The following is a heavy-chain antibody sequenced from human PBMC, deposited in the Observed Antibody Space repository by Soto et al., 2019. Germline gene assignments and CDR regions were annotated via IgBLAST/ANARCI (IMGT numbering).Heavy chain of an antibody. CDR1: GYXFTSYG. V-gene: IGHV5-10-1*01. D-gene: IGHD6-13*01. CDR2: IAPSDSYT. Sequence: GECLEISCKGSGYXFTSYGISWVRQMPXKGKEWMGRIAPSDSYTNYSPSFQGHVPISADKSISTAYLQCSSLKASDTAMYYCAIRSSWYSRDYYGMDVWGQGTTVTVXS. J-gene: IGHJ6*02. CDR3: AIRSSWYSRDYYGMDV.